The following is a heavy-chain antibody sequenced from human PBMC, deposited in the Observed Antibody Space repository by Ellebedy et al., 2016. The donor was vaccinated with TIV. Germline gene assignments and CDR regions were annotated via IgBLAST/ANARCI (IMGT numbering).Heavy chain of an antibody. D-gene: IGHD3-9*01. CDR3: ARAREPGYFAYYYYGMDV. CDR1: GFIFGDYY. Sequence: GESLKISCAASGFIFGDYYMSWVRQAPGKGLEWVSYISNTGSHTYYADSVKGRFTVARDSAQNSVYLQMNSLRAEDTAVYSCARAREPGYFAYYYYGMDVWGQGTTVTVSS. CDR2: ISNTGSHT. V-gene: IGHV3-11*01. J-gene: IGHJ6*02.